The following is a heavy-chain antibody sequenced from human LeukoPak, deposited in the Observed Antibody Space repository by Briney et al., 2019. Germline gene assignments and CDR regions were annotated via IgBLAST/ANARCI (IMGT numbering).Heavy chain of an antibody. CDR1: GGSVSSGSYY. J-gene: IGHJ4*02. V-gene: IGHV4-61*01. D-gene: IGHD3-10*01. Sequence: SSETLSLTCIVSGGSVSSGSYYWSWIRQPPGKGLEWIAYIYYSGSTNYNPSLKSRVTISLDASKNQFSLRLSSVTAADTAVYYCARAAFTSGSGFDYWGQGTLVTVSS. CDR2: IYYSGST. CDR3: ARAAFTSGSGFDY.